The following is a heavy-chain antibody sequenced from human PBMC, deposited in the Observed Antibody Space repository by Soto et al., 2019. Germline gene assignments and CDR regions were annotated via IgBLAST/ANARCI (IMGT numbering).Heavy chain of an antibody. Sequence: GGSLRLSCAASGFTFSSYSMNWVRQAPGKGLEWVSSISSSSSYIYYADSVKGRFTISRDNAKNSLYLQMNSLRAEDTAVYYCARDPNGPHDTVTTGGGWGQGTLVTVSS. V-gene: IGHV3-21*01. J-gene: IGHJ4*02. CDR1: GFTFSSYS. CDR2: ISSSSSYI. CDR3: ARDPNGPHDTVTTGGG. D-gene: IGHD4-17*01.